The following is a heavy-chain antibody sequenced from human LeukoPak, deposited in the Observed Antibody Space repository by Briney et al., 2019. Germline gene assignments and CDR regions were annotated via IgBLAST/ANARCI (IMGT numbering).Heavy chain of an antibody. V-gene: IGHV1-2*02. CDR1: GYTFTDYY. CDR2: IDANSGGT. D-gene: IGHD3-10*01. Sequence: GASVKVSCKASGYTFTDYYIHWVRQAPGQGLEWMGWIDANSGGTNYAQEFQGRVTMSRDTSMNTAYMDLSRLRYDDTAVYWCARDAISRGIIDYWGQGTLVTVSS. CDR3: ARDAISRGIIDY. J-gene: IGHJ4*02.